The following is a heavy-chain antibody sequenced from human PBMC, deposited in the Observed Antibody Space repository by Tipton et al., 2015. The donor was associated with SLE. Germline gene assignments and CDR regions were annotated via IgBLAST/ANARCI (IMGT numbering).Heavy chain of an antibody. CDR1: GGSISSGGYY. J-gene: IGHJ4*02. CDR2: IYYSGSI. Sequence: LRLSCTVSGGSISSGGYYWSWIRQPPGKGLEWIGYIYYSGSINYNPSLKSRVTISVDTSKNQFSLKLSSVTAADTAVYYCARELTTVTTTENYFDYWGQGTLVTVSS. D-gene: IGHD4-17*01. CDR3: ARELTTVTTTENYFDY. V-gene: IGHV4-61*08.